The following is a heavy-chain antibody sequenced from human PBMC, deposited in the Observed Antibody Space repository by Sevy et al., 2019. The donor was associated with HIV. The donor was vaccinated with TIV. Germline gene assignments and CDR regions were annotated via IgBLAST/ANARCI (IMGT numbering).Heavy chain of an antibody. CDR1: GYTFTSYD. CDR3: ARGLPYYVWGSLSYGMDV. CDR2: MNPNSGNT. Sequence: ASVKVSCKASGYTFTSYDINWVRQATGQGLEWMGWMNPNSGNTGYAQKFQGRVTMTRNTSIRTAYMELSSLGSEDTAVYYCARGLPYYVWGSLSYGMDVWGQGTTVTVSS. V-gene: IGHV1-8*01. D-gene: IGHD3-16*01. J-gene: IGHJ6*02.